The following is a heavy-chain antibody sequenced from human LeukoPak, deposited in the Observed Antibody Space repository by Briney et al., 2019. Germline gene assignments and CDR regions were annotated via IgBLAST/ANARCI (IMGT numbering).Heavy chain of an antibody. CDR2: IYHSGST. CDR3: ARGIYFDY. CDR1: GYSISSGYY. J-gene: IGHJ4*02. V-gene: IGHV4-38-2*02. Sequence: SGTLSLTCTVSGYSISSGYYWGWIRQPPGKGLEWIGSIYHSGSTYYNPSLKSRVTISVDTSKNQFSLKLSSVTAADTAVYYCARGIYFDYWGQGTLVTVSS.